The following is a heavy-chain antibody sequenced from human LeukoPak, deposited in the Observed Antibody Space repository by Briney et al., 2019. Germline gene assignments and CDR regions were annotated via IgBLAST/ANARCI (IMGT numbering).Heavy chain of an antibody. CDR1: GFTLSSYA. CDR2: ISDTGNT. V-gene: IGHV3-23*01. D-gene: IGHD2-15*01. Sequence: GGSLRLSCAASGFTLSSYAMSSVRQAPGKGLEWVSAISDTGNTYHADSVKGPFTISRDSSKNTLFLQMNRLRPEDAAVYYCAKAPVTTCRGAFCYPFDYWGLGTLVTVSS. J-gene: IGHJ4*02. CDR3: AKAPVTTCRGAFCYPFDY.